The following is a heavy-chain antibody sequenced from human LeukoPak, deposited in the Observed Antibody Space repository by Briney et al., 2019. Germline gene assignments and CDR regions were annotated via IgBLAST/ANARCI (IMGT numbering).Heavy chain of an antibody. CDR1: GVSSSSYY. D-gene: IGHD1-26*01. CDR2: IYYSGST. CDR3: ARGLSGSYYGMPIDY. V-gene: IGHV4-4*07. J-gene: IGHJ4*02. Sequence: SETLSLTSTVSGVSSSSYYWSWLRPPAGEGLEWIGSIYYSGSTYYNPSLKSRVTISVDTSKNQFSLKLSSVTAADTAVQYCARGLSGSYYGMPIDYWGQGTLVTVSS.